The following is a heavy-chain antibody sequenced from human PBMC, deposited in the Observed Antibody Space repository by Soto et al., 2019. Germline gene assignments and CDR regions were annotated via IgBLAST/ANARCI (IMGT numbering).Heavy chain of an antibody. CDR1: GFTFSSYS. V-gene: IGHV3-21*01. CDR3: ARDLIGNDFWSGYQYYFDY. CDR2: ISSSSSYI. J-gene: IGHJ4*02. Sequence: EVQLVESGGGLVKPGGSLRLSCAASGFTFSSYSMNWVRQAPGKGLEWVSSISSSSSYIYYADSVKGRFTISRDNAKNSLYLQMNSLRAEDTAVYYCARDLIGNDFWSGYQYYFDYWGQGTLVTVSS. D-gene: IGHD3-3*01.